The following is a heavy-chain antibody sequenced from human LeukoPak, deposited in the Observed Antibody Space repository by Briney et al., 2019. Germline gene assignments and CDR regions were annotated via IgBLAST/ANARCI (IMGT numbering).Heavy chain of an antibody. D-gene: IGHD3-10*01. Sequence: ASVKVSCKASGYTFTGYYMHWVRQAPGQGLEWMGWINPNSGGTNYAQKFQGRVTMTRDTSISTAYMELSRLRSDDTAVYYCARAYYGDSGGYYYYYGMDVWGHGTTVTVSS. J-gene: IGHJ6*02. CDR3: ARAYYGDSGGYYYYYGMDV. CDR1: GYTFTGYY. V-gene: IGHV1-2*02. CDR2: INPNSGGT.